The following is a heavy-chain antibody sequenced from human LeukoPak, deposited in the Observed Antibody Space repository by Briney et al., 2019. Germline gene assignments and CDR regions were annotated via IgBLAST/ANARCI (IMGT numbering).Heavy chain of an antibody. V-gene: IGHV4-38-2*02. CDR2: IYHSGTT. J-gene: IGHJ4*02. D-gene: IGHD6-13*01. CDR3: ASLPGYRSSWYDGLDY. Sequence: PSETLSLTCTISGHPITSGHYWGWIRQPPGRGLDWIGNIYHSGTTYYNPSLKSRATLSVDTSQNQFSLMLYSVTAADTAVYYCASLPGYRSSWYDGLDYWGQGILVTVSS. CDR1: GHPITSGHY.